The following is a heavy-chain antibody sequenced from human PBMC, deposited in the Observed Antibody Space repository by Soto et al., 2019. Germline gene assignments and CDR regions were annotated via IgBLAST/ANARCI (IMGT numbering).Heavy chain of an antibody. CDR2: VSGSGGST. CDR1: GFTFSSYA. J-gene: IGHJ4*02. D-gene: IGHD1-20*01. Sequence: GGSLRLSCAASGFTFSSYAMSWVRQAPGKGLEWISAVSGSGGSTYYADSVKGRFIISRDNSKDTLYLQMNNLRAEDTAVYYCAKPPDYNWNDYWGQGTLVTVSS. CDR3: AKPPDYNWNDY. V-gene: IGHV3-23*01.